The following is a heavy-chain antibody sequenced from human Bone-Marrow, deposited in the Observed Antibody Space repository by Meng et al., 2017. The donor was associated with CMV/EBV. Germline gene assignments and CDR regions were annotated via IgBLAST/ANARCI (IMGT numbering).Heavy chain of an antibody. CDR1: GFSFSSYS. D-gene: IGHD2-21*01. CDR3: ARELRDFVVY. J-gene: IGHJ4*02. CDR2: ISSTGSTI. Sequence: GESLKISCAASGFSFSSYSMNWVRQAPGKGLEWVSYISSTGSTIYYADSVKGRFTISRDNAKNSLYLQMNSLRAEDTAVYYCARELRDFVVYWGQGTLVTVYS. V-gene: IGHV3-48*04.